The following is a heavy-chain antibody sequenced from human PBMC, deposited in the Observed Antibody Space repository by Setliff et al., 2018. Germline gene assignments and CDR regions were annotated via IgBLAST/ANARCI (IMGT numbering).Heavy chain of an antibody. J-gene: IGHJ6*03. Sequence: PSETLSLTCTVSGDSISSGNYFWGWIRQPPGKGLEWMGSIFYTGSTYYSPSLKSRVTMSIDTSKNQFSLNLNSVTAADTAVYYCARQPYSTTYYYYYYYMDVWGKGTTVTVSS. D-gene: IGHD6-13*01. CDR2: IFYTGST. CDR3: ARQPYSTTYYYYYYYMDV. V-gene: IGHV4-39*01. CDR1: GDSISSGNYF.